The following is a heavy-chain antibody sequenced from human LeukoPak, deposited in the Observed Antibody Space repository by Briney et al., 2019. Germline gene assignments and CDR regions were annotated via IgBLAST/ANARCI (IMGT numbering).Heavy chain of an antibody. CDR2: IYISGST. Sequence: KPSETLSLTCTVSGGSISSSSYYWGWIRQPPGKGLEWIGGIYISGSTYYNPSLKSRVTISEDTSKNQFSLKLSSVTAADTAVYYCARRWLGDFDYWRQGTLVTVSS. D-gene: IGHD1-26*01. CDR1: GGSISSSSYY. J-gene: IGHJ4*02. CDR3: ARRWLGDFDY. V-gene: IGHV4-39*01.